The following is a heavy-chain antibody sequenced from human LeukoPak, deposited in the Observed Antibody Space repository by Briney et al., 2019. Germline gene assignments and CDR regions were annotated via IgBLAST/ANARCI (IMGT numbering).Heavy chain of an antibody. CDR1: GFTFSSYS. CDR2: ISSSSSYI. D-gene: IGHD2-15*01. J-gene: IGHJ3*02. V-gene: IGHV3-21*01. CDR3: ARDRGYCSGGSCYFAAFDI. Sequence: GGSLRLSCAASGFTFSSYSMNWVRQAPGKGLEWVSSISSSSSYIYYADSVKGRFTISRDNAKNSLYLQMNSLRAEDTAVYYCARDRGYCSGGSCYFAAFDIWGQGTMVTVSS.